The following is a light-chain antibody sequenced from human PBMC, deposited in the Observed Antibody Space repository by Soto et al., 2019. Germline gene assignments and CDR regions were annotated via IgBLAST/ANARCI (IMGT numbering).Light chain of an antibody. V-gene: IGLV2-14*01. Sequence: QSALAQPASVSGSPGQSITISCTGTSSDVGDYNYVSWYQQHPGKAPKLMIYEVSNRPSGVSNRFSGSKSSNTASLTISGLQAEDEADYYCSSYTTSITLVFGGGTKLTVL. CDR3: SSYTTSITLV. CDR1: SSDVGDYNY. CDR2: EVS. J-gene: IGLJ2*01.